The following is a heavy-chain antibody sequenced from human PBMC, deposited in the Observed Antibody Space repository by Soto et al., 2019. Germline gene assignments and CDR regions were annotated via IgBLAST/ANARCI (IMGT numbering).Heavy chain of an antibody. J-gene: IGHJ4*02. CDR3: ARGKGDY. Sequence: QVQLQESGPGLVKPSETLSLTCTVSGVSISSYYWSWIRQPPGKGLEWFGYIYYSGSTNYNPSLKRRVTISVDTSKNQFSLKLSSVTAADTAVYYCARGKGDYWGQGTLVTVSS. CDR2: IYYSGST. V-gene: IGHV4-59*01. CDR1: GVSISSYY.